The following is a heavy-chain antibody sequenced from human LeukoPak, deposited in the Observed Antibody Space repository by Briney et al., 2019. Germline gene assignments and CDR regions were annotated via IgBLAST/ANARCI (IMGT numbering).Heavy chain of an antibody. CDR1: GGSFSGYY. D-gene: IGHD6-19*01. V-gene: IGHV4-34*01. Sequence: SETLSLTCAVYGGSFSGYYWSWIRQPPGKGLEWIGEINHSGSTNYNPSLKSRVTISVDTSKNQFSLKLSSVTAADTAVYYCARNTSVISVAGPDNWYFDLWGRGTLVTVSS. CDR3: ARNTSVISVAGPDNWYFDL. J-gene: IGHJ2*01. CDR2: INHSGST.